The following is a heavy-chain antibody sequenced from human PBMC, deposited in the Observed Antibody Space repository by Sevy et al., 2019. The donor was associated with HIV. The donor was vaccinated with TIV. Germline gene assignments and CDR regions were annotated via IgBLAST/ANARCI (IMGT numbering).Heavy chain of an antibody. CDR3: ARQEISYYDSREYYFDY. D-gene: IGHD3-22*01. Sequence: ASVKVSCKASGGTFSSYAISWVQQAPGQGLEWMGGIIPIFGTANYAQKFQGRVTITADESTNTAYMELSSLRSEDTAVYYCARQEISYYDSREYYFDYWGQGTLVTVSS. J-gene: IGHJ4*02. V-gene: IGHV1-69*13. CDR2: IIPIFGTA. CDR1: GGTFSSYA.